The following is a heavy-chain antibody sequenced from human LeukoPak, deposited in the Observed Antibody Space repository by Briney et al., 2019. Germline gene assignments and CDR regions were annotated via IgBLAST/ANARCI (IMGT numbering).Heavy chain of an antibody. CDR2: INPNSGGT. V-gene: IGHV1-2*02. CDR1: AYTFTGYY. D-gene: IGHD6-13*01. Sequence: ASVKVSCKASAYTFTGYYIHWVRQAPGQGLEWMGWINPNSGGTHYAQKFQGRVTMTRDTSISTAYMELSRLRSDDTAVYYCARALWTGYSSSWYSYFDYWGQGTLVTVSS. J-gene: IGHJ4*02. CDR3: ARALWTGYSSSWYSYFDY.